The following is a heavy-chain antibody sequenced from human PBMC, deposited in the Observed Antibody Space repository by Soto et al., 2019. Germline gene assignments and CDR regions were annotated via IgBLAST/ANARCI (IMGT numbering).Heavy chain of an antibody. CDR2: IWYDGSNK. CDR1: GFTFSSYG. D-gene: IGHD1-26*01. J-gene: IGHJ1*01. Sequence: QVQLVESGGGVVQPGRSLRLSCAASGFTFSSYGMHWVRQAPGKGLEWVAVIWYDGSNKYYADSVKGRFTISRDNSKNTLDRQMNSLRAEDTAVYYCARDPALLPSLVRGYFQHWGQGTLVTVSS. V-gene: IGHV3-33*01. CDR3: ARDPALLPSLVRGYFQH.